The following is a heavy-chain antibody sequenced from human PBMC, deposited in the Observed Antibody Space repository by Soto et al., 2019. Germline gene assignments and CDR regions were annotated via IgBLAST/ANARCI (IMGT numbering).Heavy chain of an antibody. V-gene: IGHV3-7*01. CDR3: AREGYSYGTYFDY. Sequence: EVQLVESGGGLVQPGGSLRLSCAASGFTFSSYWMSWVRHTPGKGLEWVANIKQDGSDRYYVGSVKGRFTISRDNAKNSLYLHMNSLRAEDTAVYYCAREGYSYGTYFDYWGQGTLVTVSS. CDR1: GFTFSSYW. CDR2: IKQDGSDR. J-gene: IGHJ4*02. D-gene: IGHD5-18*01.